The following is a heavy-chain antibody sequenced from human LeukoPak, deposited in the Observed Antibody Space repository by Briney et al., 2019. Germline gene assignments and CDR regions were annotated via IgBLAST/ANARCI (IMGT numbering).Heavy chain of an antibody. V-gene: IGHV1-46*01. D-gene: IGHD3-22*01. CDR1: GDTFTSNS. CDR3: ARGDSSGYFDY. J-gene: IGHJ4*02. CDR2: INPSGGST. Sequence: GASVKVSCKASGDTFTSNSMHWVRQAPGQGLEWMGIINPSGGSTLYPQRFQGRVTMTSDTSTSTVYMGLSSLRSEDTAVYYCARGDSSGYFDYWGQGTLVTVSS.